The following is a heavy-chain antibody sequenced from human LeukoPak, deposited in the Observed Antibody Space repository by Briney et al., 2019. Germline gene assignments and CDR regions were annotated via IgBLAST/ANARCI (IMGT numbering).Heavy chain of an antibody. J-gene: IGHJ6*03. CDR3: ARDWGVSARPGYMDV. CDR1: GGSISSYY. D-gene: IGHD6-6*01. Sequence: KASETLSLTCTVSGGSISSYYWSWIRQPPGKGLEWIGYIYYSGSTNYNPSLKSRLTISVDTSKNQFSLRLSSVTAADTAVYYCARDWGVSARPGYMDVWGKGTTVTVSS. CDR2: IYYSGST. V-gene: IGHV4-59*01.